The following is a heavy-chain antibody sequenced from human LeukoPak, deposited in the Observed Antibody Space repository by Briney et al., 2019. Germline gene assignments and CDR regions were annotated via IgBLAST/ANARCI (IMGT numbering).Heavy chain of an antibody. CDR1: GGSISSYY. V-gene: IGHV4-59*08. J-gene: IGHJ3*02. D-gene: IGHD3-22*01. CDR2: IYYSGST. CDR3: ARLPDDSSGYDSAFDI. Sequence: KTSETLSLTCTVSGGSISSYYWSWIRLPPGKGLEWIGYIYYSGSTNYNPSLKSRVTISVDTSKNQFSLKLSSVTAADTAVYYCARLPDDSSGYDSAFDIWGQGAMVTVSS.